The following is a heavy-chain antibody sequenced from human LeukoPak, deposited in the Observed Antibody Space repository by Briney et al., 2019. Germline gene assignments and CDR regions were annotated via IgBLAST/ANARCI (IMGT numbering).Heavy chain of an antibody. V-gene: IGHV3-69-1*01. D-gene: IGHD3-22*01. Sequence: KSGGSLRLSCAASGFFFNTNAMSWVRQAPGMGLEWVASIGNSDETYYADAVKGRFTISRDNAKNSLYLQMNSLRAEDTAVYYCARDLYRIVVVPHYFDYWGQGTLVTVSS. CDR1: GFFFNTNA. J-gene: IGHJ4*02. CDR2: IGNSDET. CDR3: ARDLYRIVVVPHYFDY.